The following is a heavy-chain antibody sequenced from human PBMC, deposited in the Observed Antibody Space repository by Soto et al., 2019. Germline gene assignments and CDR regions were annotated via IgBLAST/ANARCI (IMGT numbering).Heavy chain of an antibody. Sequence: QVQLVQSGAEVKKPGSSVKVSCKASGGTFSSYAISWVRQAPGQGLEWMGGIIPIFGTANYAQKFQGRVTITTDQSTSTAYRELSSLRSEDTAVYYCARDLSRGSHAPHYFDYWGQGTLFIVSS. J-gene: IGHJ4*02. CDR1: GGTFSSYA. CDR2: IIPIFGTA. V-gene: IGHV1-69*01. CDR3: ARDLSRGSHAPHYFDY. D-gene: IGHD3-10*01.